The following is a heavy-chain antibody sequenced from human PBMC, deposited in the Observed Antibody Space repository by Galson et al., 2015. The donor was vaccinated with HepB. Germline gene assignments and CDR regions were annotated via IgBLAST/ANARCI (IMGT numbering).Heavy chain of an antibody. CDR2: INAGNGNT. CDR1: GYTFTSYA. CDR3: ARGGIAARPDGFM. V-gene: IGHV1-3*01. D-gene: IGHD6-6*01. J-gene: IGHJ4*02. Sequence: SVKVSCKASGYTFTSYAMHWVRQAPGQRLEWMGWINAGNGNTKYSQKFQGRVTITRDTSASTAYMELSSLRSEDTAVYYCARGGIAARPDGFMWGQGTLVTVSS.